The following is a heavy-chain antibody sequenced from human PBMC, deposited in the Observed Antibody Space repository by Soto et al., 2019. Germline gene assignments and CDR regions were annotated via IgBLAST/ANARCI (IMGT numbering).Heavy chain of an antibody. V-gene: IGHV5-51*01. CDR3: ARGYCTASICDPWFDP. Sequence: GESLKISCTGVGYSFTTFWIGWVRQMPGEGLEWMEIIYPGDSEARYSPSFQGQVTISVDKSITTAYLQWSSLKASDSAMYYCARGYCTASICDPWFDPWGQGTLVTVSS. D-gene: IGHD2-8*02. CDR1: GYSFTTFW. J-gene: IGHJ5*02. CDR2: IYPGDSEA.